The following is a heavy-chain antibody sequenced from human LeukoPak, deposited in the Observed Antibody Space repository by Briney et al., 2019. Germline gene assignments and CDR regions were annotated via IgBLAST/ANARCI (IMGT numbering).Heavy chain of an antibody. CDR2: INHSGST. V-gene: IGHV4-34*01. Sequence: SETLSLTCAVYGGSFSGYYWSWIRQPPGKGLEWIGEINHSGSTNYNPSLKSRVTISVDTSKNQSSLKLSSVTAADTAVYYCARDGRYSSSWFSNWGQGTLVTVSS. CDR3: ARDGRYSSSWFSN. J-gene: IGHJ4*02. D-gene: IGHD6-13*01. CDR1: GGSFSGYY.